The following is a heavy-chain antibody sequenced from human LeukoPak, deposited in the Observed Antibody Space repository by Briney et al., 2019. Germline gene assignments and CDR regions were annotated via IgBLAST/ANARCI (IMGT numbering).Heavy chain of an antibody. J-gene: IGHJ3*02. CDR3: ARHVITIFGVPNYQDAFDI. V-gene: IGHV4-39*01. CDR2: TYFIGST. Sequence: PSETLPLTCTVSGASITIGGYYWGWIRQPPGKGLEGIGGTYFIGSTYYNPSLKSRVTISVDTSKNQFSLKLSSVTAADTAVYYCARHVITIFGVPNYQDAFDIWGQGTMVTVSS. D-gene: IGHD3-3*01. CDR1: GASITIGGYY.